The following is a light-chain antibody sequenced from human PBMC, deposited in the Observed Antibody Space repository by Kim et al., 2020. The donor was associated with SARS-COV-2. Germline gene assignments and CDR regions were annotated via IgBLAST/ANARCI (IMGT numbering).Light chain of an antibody. CDR2: DDD. J-gene: IGLJ1*01. V-gene: IGLV1-51*01. Sequence: QSVLTQPPSVSAAPGQKVTISCSGSSSNIGNNYVSWYQHLPGTAPKLLIYDDDKRPSGIPDRFSGSKSGTSATLGITGLQTGDEADYYCGAWDNSLSAGVFGSGTKVTVL. CDR3: GAWDNSLSAGV. CDR1: SSNIGNNY.